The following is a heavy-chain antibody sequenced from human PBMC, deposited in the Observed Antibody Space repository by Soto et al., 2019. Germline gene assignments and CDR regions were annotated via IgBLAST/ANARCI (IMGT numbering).Heavy chain of an antibody. Sequence: GASVKVSCKASGYTFTSYDINWVRQATGQGLEWMGWMNPNSGNTGYAQKFQGRVTMTRNTSISTAYMELSSLRSEDTAVYYCARGGPLLWFGELLDLNYTDVWGKGTTVTVSS. V-gene: IGHV1-8*01. CDR2: MNPNSGNT. CDR1: GYTFTSYD. J-gene: IGHJ6*03. CDR3: ARGGPLLWFGELLDLNYTDV. D-gene: IGHD3-10*01.